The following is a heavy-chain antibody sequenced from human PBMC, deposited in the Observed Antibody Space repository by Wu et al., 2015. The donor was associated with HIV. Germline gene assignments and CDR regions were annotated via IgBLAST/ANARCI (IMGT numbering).Heavy chain of an antibody. CDR3: AREGEEKNSDRSGYYAYLQI. D-gene: IGHD3-22*01. Sequence: QVHLVQSGAEVKKPGSSVKVSCEASGGSFSRSGISWVRQAPGKGFEWMGRIIPNHGGANYAERFEGRVTITADEPTNTAYMDLRGLRSEDTAVYYCAREGEEKNSDRSGYYAYLQIWGQGSQITVSS. J-gene: IGHJ1*01. V-gene: IGHV1-69*11. CDR2: IIPNHGGA. CDR1: GGSFSRSG.